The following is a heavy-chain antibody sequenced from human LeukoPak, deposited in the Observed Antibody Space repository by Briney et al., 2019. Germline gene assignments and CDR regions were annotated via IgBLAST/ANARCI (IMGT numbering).Heavy chain of an antibody. CDR2: ISSSSSYI. J-gene: IGHJ4*02. Sequence: GGSLRLSCAASGFTFSSYAMSWVRQAPGKGLEWVSSISSSSSYIYYADSVKGRFAISRDNAKNSLYLQMNSLRAEDTAVYYCARDLGVVTIDYWGQGTLVTVSS. V-gene: IGHV3-21*01. CDR3: ARDLGVVTIDY. CDR1: GFTFSSYA. D-gene: IGHD4-23*01.